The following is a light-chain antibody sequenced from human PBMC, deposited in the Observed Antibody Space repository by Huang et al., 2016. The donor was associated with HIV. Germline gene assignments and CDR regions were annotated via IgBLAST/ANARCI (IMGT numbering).Light chain of an antibody. CDR2: DAS. V-gene: IGKV3-11*01. CDR3: QQRSDWPPWT. CDR1: QSVRNY. J-gene: IGKJ1*01. Sequence: EIVLTQSPATLSLSPGERATLSCRASQSVRNYLAWYQQKPGQAPRLLIYDASNRATGTPARVSGSGSVTDFTLTISSLEPEDFAVYYCQQRSDWPPWTFGQGTKVEIK.